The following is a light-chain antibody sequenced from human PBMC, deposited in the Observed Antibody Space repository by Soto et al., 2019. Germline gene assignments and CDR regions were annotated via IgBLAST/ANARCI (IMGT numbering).Light chain of an antibody. CDR1: RSNIGRYT. V-gene: IGLV1-44*01. J-gene: IGLJ3*02. CDR2: SNN. CDR3: AAWDDSLNGLV. Sequence: QSVLTQPPSASGTPGQRVTISCSGGRSNIGRYTLNWYQQLPGTATKFLIDSNNERPSRVPDRFSGYKSGTSASLAISGLQSEDEADYYCAAWDDSLNGLVFVGGTKLTVL.